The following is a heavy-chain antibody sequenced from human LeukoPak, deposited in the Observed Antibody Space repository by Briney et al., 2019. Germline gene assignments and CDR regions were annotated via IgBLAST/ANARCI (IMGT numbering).Heavy chain of an antibody. D-gene: IGHD5-18*01. CDR1: GGSISSSSYS. Sequence: PSETLSLTCTVSGGSISSSSYSWTWIRQPPGKGLEWIGYIYHSGSTNYNPSLKSRVTISVDTSKNQFSLKLSSVTAADTAVYYCARGSGIQLWLTSGAFDIWGQGTMVTVSS. CDR3: ARGSGIQLWLTSGAFDI. V-gene: IGHV4-61*01. CDR2: IYHSGST. J-gene: IGHJ3*02.